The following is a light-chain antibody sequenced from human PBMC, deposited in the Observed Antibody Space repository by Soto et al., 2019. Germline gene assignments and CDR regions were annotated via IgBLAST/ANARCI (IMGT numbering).Light chain of an antibody. CDR3: QSYDSSLSGSV. CDR2: GNN. Sequence: QPVLTQPPSVSGAPGQRVTISCTGGSSNIGAGYDVHWYQQLPRTAPKLLIYGNNNRPSGVPDRFSGSKSDTSVSLAITGLQAEDEADYYCQSYDSSLSGSVFGGGTKLTVL. J-gene: IGLJ3*02. V-gene: IGLV1-40*01. CDR1: SSNIGAGYD.